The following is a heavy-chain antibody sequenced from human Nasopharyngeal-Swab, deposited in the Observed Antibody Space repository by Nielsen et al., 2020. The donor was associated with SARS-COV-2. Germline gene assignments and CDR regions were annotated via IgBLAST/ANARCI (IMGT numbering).Heavy chain of an antibody. Sequence: SGPTLVKPTQTLTLTCTFSGFSLSTSGMCVSWIRQPPGKALEWLALIDWDDDKYYSTSLKTRLTISKDTSKSQVVLTMTNMDPVDTATYYCARIIRYQLPPTYYYGMDVWGQGTTVTVSS. CDR1: GFSLSTSGMC. J-gene: IGHJ6*02. CDR3: ARIIRYQLPPTYYYGMDV. D-gene: IGHD5-24*01. CDR2: IDWDDDK. V-gene: IGHV2-70*01.